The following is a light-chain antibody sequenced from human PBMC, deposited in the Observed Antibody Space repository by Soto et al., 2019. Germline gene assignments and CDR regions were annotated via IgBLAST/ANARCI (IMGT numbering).Light chain of an antibody. J-gene: IGLJ1*01. Sequence: QSVMTQPASVSGSPGQSITISCTGTSSDVGGYNYVSWYQQHPGKAPKLFIYEVSNRPSGVSNRFSGSKSGNTASLTISGLQAEDEADYYCSSYTSSSPYVFGTVTKITVL. CDR1: SSDVGGYNY. CDR3: SSYTSSSPYV. CDR2: EVS. V-gene: IGLV2-14*01.